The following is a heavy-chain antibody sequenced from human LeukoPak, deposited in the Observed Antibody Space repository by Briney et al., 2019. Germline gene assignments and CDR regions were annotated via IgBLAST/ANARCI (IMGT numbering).Heavy chain of an antibody. CDR1: GFTFSTYE. CDR3: ARGLYSNSGGWFDS. J-gene: IGHJ5*01. D-gene: IGHD6-13*01. Sequence: GGSLRLSCAASGFTFSTYEMNWVRQAPGKGLEWISFISNTGKTIYYADSVKGRLTISRDNAQSSLFLQLNSLRAEDTAVYYCARGLYSNSGGWFDSWGQGTLVTVSS. CDR2: ISNTGKTI. V-gene: IGHV3-48*03.